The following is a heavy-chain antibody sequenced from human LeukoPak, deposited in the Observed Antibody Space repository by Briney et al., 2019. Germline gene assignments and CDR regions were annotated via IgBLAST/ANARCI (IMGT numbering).Heavy chain of an antibody. CDR1: GFTFSTYW. CDR3: ARIQEELYPRWFDP. Sequence: GGSLRLSCAASGFTFSTYWMHWVRQAPGKGLVWVSRIKYDASSTSYADSVKGRFTISRDNAKNTLYLQMNSLRAEDTAVYYCARIQEELYPRWFDPWGQGTLVTVSS. V-gene: IGHV3-74*01. D-gene: IGHD1-26*01. J-gene: IGHJ5*02. CDR2: IKYDASST.